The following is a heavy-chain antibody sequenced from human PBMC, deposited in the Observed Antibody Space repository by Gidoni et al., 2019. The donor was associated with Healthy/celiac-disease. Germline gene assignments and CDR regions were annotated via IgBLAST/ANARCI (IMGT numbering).Heavy chain of an antibody. J-gene: IGHJ4*02. D-gene: IGHD1-26*01. CDR2: IYYSGST. V-gene: IGHV4-39*01. Sequence: QLQLQESGPGLVKPSETLSLTCTLSGGSISSSSYYWGWIRQPPGKGLEWIGSIYYSGSTYYNPSLKSRVTISVDTSKNQFSLKLSSVTAAETAVYYCARGSGTPAFDYWGQGTLVTVSS. CDR1: GGSISSSSYY. CDR3: ARGSGTPAFDY.